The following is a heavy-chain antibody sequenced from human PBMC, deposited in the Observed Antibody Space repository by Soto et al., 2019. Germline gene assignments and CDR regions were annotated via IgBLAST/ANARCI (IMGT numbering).Heavy chain of an antibody. CDR3: ARVGYNVWSRYPYYGMDV. CDR2: IIPIVTTP. CDR1: GGTFSSYA. J-gene: IGHJ6*02. V-gene: IGHV1-69*06. D-gene: IGHD3-3*01. Sequence: QVRLVQSGAEVKKPGSSVKVSCEASGGTFSSYAVTWVRQAPGQGLEWMGGIIPIVTTPNYAQKFQGRLTISADKSTSTSYMELSSLRSEDTGVYYCARVGYNVWSRYPYYGMDVWGQGTTVIVSS.